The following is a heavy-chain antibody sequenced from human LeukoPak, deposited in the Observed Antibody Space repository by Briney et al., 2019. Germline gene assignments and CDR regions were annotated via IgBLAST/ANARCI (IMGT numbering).Heavy chain of an antibody. D-gene: IGHD3-10*01. V-gene: IGHV1-8*01. CDR2: MNPNRANT. CDR1: GYAFTSYD. Sequence: ASVKVSCKASGYAFTSYDINWVRQATGQGLEWMRWMNPNRANTGYAQNFPGRVTVPRNTSISTAYMELSSLRSEITAVYNCDRYFDGSGMWGEATPVTV. CDR3: DRYFDGSGM. J-gene: IGHJ4*02.